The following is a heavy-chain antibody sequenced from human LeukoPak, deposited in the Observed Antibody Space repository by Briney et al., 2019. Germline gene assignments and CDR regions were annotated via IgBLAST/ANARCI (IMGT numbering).Heavy chain of an antibody. CDR3: ARIWEGGY. Sequence: GGSLRLSCAASGFTFSSYGMHWVRQAPGKGLEWVAVISYDGSIKYFAGSVKGRFTISRDNSKNTLYLQMNSLRAEDTAVYYCARIWEGGYWGQGTLVTVSS. CDR1: GFTFSSYG. CDR2: ISYDGSIK. J-gene: IGHJ4*02. D-gene: IGHD1-26*01. V-gene: IGHV3-30*03.